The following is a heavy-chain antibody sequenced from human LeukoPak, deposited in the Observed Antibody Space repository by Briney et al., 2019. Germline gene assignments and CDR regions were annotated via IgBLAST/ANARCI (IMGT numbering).Heavy chain of an antibody. D-gene: IGHD6-13*01. J-gene: IGHJ5*02. Sequence: PSETLSLTCTVSGGSISSGSYYWSWIRQPAGKGLEWIGRIYTSGSTNYNPSLKSRVTISVDTSKNQFSLKLSSVTAADTAVYYCARRSIAAAGNWFDPWGQGTLVTVSS. CDR1: GGSISSGSYY. V-gene: IGHV4-61*02. CDR2: IYTSGST. CDR3: ARRSIAAAGNWFDP.